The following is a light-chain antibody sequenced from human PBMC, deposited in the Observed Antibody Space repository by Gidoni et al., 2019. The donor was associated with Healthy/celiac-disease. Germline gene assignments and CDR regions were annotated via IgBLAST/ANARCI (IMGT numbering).Light chain of an antibody. CDR2: WAS. CDR1: QSVVYSSNNKNY. Sequence: DIVMTMSPDLLAVSLGERPTINCKSSQSVVYSSNNKNYLASYQQKPGQPPKLLIYWASTRESGVPDRFSGSGSGTDFTLTISSLQAEDVAVYYCQQYYSTPYTFGQGTKLEIK. CDR3: QQYYSTPYT. J-gene: IGKJ2*01. V-gene: IGKV4-1*01.